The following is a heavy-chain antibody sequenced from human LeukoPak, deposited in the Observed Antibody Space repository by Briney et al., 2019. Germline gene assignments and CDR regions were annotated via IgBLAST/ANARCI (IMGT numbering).Heavy chain of an antibody. CDR1: GGSISSSSYY. J-gene: IGHJ4*02. CDR3: ARHFDLVDPIDY. CDR2: IYYSGST. D-gene: IGHD3-9*01. V-gene: IGHV4-39*01. Sequence: SETLSLTCTVSGGSISSSSYYWGWIRQPPGKGLEWIGSIYYSGSTYYNPSLKSRVTISVDTSKNQFSLKLSSVTAADTAVYYCARHFDLVDPIDYWGQGTLVTVSS.